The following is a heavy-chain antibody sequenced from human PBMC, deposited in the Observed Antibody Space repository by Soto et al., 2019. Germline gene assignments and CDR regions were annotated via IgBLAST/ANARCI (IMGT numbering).Heavy chain of an antibody. CDR1: GYTFSNYA. J-gene: IGHJ4*02. Sequence: QVQLVQSGAEVKKPGASVKVSCKASGYTFSNYAVHWVRQAPGQRLEWMGWINVGNGNTKCSQKFQGRVTITRDTSASTAYMELSSLRCEDTAVYCCARGGTQLWFAVWGQGTLVTVSS. D-gene: IGHD5-18*01. CDR3: ARGGTQLWFAV. V-gene: IGHV1-3*01. CDR2: INVGNGNT.